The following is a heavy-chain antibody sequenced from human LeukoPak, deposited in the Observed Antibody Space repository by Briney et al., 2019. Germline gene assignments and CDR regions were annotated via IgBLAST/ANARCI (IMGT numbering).Heavy chain of an antibody. V-gene: IGHV3-23*01. D-gene: IGHD2-2*01. Sequence: PGGSLRLXCAASGFTFSSYAMSWVRQAPGKGLEWVSAISGSGGSTYYADSVKGRFTISRDNSKNTLYLQMNSLRAEDTAVYYYAKGNWYQLLSGDYWGQGTLVTVSS. J-gene: IGHJ4*02. CDR1: GFTFSSYA. CDR3: AKGNWYQLLSGDY. CDR2: ISGSGGST.